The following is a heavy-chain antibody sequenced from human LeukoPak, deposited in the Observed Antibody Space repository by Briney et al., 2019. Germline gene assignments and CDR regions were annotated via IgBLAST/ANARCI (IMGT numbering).Heavy chain of an antibody. CDR3: ARATAMVSFDY. D-gene: IGHD5-18*01. CDR1: GFTFSSYS. J-gene: IGHJ4*02. V-gene: IGHV3-21*01. CDR2: ISSSSSYI. Sequence: GGSLRLSFSASGFTFSSYSMNWVGQPPGKGLDGVSSISSSSSYIYYADSVRGRFTISRDNANNSLYLQINSLRSYETAVYYCARATAMVSFDYWGQGNLVTVSS.